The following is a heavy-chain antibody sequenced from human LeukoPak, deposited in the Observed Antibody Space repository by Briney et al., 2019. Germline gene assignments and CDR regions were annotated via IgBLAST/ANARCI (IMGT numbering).Heavy chain of an antibody. V-gene: IGHV1-24*01. J-gene: IGHJ4*02. D-gene: IGHD3-9*01. CDR3: ATRGTYYDILTGYNY. Sequence: ASVKVSCKVSGYTLTELSMYWVRQAPGKGLEWMGGFDPEDGETIYAQKFQGRVTMTEDTSTDTAYMELSSLRSEDTAVYYCATRGTYYDILTGYNYWGQGTLVTVSS. CDR2: FDPEDGET. CDR1: GYTLTELS.